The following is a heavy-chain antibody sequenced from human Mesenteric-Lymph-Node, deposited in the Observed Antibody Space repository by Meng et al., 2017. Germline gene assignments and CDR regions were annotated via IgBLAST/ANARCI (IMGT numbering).Heavy chain of an antibody. V-gene: IGHV3-74*01. CDR1: GFTFSNYW. CDR2: INTDGSST. CDR3: AKDLYYGSKDY. D-gene: IGHD3-10*01. Sequence: VELVESGGGVVQPGRSLRLSCAASGFTFSNYWMHWVRQAPGKGPVWVSNINTDGSSTHYAASVRGRFTISRDNAKNTLYLQMNSLRAEDTAVYYCAKDLYYGSKDYWGQGTLVTVSS. J-gene: IGHJ4*02.